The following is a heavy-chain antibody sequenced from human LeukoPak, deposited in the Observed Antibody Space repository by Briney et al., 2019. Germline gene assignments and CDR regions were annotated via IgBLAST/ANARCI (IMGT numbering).Heavy chain of an antibody. J-gene: IGHJ1*01. CDR1: GFTLSSYE. V-gene: IGHV3-23*01. CDR2: IDYDGGSG. CDR3: TRNSGWYGLS. D-gene: IGHD6-19*01. Sequence: GGTLRLSCTVSGFTLSSYEMSWIRQAPGKGLEWVSSIDYDGGSGHYADSVKGRFTISRDNSNNTLFLHLNSLRGEDTAVYYCTRNSGWYGLSWGQGTLVTVSS.